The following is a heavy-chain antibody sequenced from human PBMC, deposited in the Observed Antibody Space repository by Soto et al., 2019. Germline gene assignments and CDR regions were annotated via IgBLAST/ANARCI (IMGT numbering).Heavy chain of an antibody. CDR2: TRNKANSYTT. V-gene: IGHV3-72*01. CDR3: ARDPKGKGGFDY. Sequence: GGSLRLSCAASGFTFSDHYMDWVRQAPGKGLEWVGRTRNKANSYTTEYAASVKGRFTISRDDSKNSLYLQMNSLKTEDTAVYYCARDPKGKGGFDYWGQGTLVT. CDR1: GFTFSDHY. J-gene: IGHJ4*02.